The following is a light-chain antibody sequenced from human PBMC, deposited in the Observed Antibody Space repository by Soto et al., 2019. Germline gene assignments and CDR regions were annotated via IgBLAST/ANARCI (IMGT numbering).Light chain of an antibody. J-gene: IGKJ2*01. CDR1: QSVAST. CDR3: QQDHNWAPPYT. CDR2: GAS. Sequence: EIVMTQSPASLSVSPGDGASLSCRASQSVASTVAWYQQKPGQGPRLLIHGASTRAAGVPARFSGSGSGTVFTLTISSRQFEDFATHDCQQDHNWAPPYTFGQGTKVQIK. V-gene: IGKV3-15*01.